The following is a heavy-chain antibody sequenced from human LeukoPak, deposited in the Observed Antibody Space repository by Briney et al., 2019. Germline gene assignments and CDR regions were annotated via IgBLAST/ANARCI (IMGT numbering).Heavy chain of an antibody. CDR3: ARNLDS. J-gene: IGHJ5*01. CDR1: GFTFSTYN. Sequence: GGSLRLSCSAPGFTFSTYNMNWVRQAPGKGLEWVSFIGTSSGAIYYADSVKGRFTISRDDAKKSLYLQMNSLRGEDTAVYYCARNLDSWGQGALVTVSS. V-gene: IGHV3-48*01. CDR2: IGTSSGAI.